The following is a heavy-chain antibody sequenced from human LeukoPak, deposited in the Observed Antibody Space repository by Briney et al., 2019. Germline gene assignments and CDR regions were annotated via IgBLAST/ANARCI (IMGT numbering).Heavy chain of an antibody. CDR1: GGTFSSYA. CDR2: ISAYNGNT. Sequence: ASVKVSCKASGGTFSSYAISWVRQAPGQGLEWMGWISAYNGNTNYAQKLQGRVTMTTDTSTSTAYMELRSLRSDDTAVYYCARDVRRFGEFYPPFDYWGQGTLVTVSS. J-gene: IGHJ4*02. D-gene: IGHD3-10*01. CDR3: ARDVRRFGEFYPPFDY. V-gene: IGHV1-18*01.